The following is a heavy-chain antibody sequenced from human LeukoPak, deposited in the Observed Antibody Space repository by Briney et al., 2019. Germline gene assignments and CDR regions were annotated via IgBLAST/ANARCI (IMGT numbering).Heavy chain of an antibody. CDR1: GFTFTDHA. D-gene: IGHD5-18*01. Sequence: GGSLRLSCAASGFTFTDHAMHWVRQAPGKGLEWVSGITWNSGNIVYADSVKGRFTISRDNAKNSLYPQMNSLRAEDMALYYCAKDWGNGYSYGGLDYWGQGTLVTVSS. CDR2: ITWNSGNI. CDR3: AKDWGNGYSYGGLDY. V-gene: IGHV3-9*03. J-gene: IGHJ4*02.